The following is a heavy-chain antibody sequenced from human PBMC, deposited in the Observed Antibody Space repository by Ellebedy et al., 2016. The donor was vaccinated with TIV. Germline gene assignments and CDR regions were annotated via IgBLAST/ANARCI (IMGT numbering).Heavy chain of an antibody. CDR1: GGSISSYY. J-gene: IGHJ6*02. D-gene: IGHD6-19*01. Sequence: SETLSLTCTVSGGSISSYYWSWIRQPPGKGLEWIGYIYYSGSTNYNPSLKSRVTISVDTSKNQFSLKLSSVTAADTAVYYCARVGVAVAGTSFVDYYYGMDVWGQGTTVTVSS. CDR2: IYYSGST. CDR3: ARVGVAVAGTSFVDYYYGMDV. V-gene: IGHV4-59*01.